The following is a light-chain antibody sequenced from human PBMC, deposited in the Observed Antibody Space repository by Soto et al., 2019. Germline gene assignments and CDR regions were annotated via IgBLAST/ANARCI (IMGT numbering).Light chain of an antibody. CDR2: GAS. CDR1: QSVSSSF. CDR3: QQYGSSPLT. J-gene: IGKJ4*01. Sequence: EIVLTQSPGTLSLSPGERATLSCRASQSVSSSFLAWYQQKPGQAPRLLINGASSRATGIPDRFSGSGSGTDFALTISRLEPEGVAVYYCQQYGSSPLTFGGGTKVEIK. V-gene: IGKV3-20*01.